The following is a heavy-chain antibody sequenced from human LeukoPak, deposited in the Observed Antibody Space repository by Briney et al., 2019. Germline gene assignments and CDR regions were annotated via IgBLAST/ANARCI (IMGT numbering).Heavy chain of an antibody. CDR1: GGSFSGYY. CDR2: INHSGST. J-gene: IGHJ4*02. CDR3: ARLYDILTFDY. Sequence: SETLSLTCAVYGGSFSGYYWSWIRQPPGKGLEWIGEINHSGSTNYNPSLRSRVTISVDTSKNQFSLKLSSVTAADTAVYYCARLYDILTFDYWGQGTLVTVSS. D-gene: IGHD3-9*01. V-gene: IGHV4-34*01.